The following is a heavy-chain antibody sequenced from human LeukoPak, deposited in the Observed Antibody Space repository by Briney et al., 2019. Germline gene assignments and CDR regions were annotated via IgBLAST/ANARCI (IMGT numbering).Heavy chain of an antibody. CDR3: ARQSSGGCDS. CDR1: GDSVSSDSAA. Sequence: SQTLSLACAISGDSVSSDSAAWNWIRQSPSRGLEWLGRIYFRSKWYNDYGVSVKSRININPDTSKNQFSLHLSSVIPEDTAVYYCARQSSGGCDSWGQGTLVTVSS. V-gene: IGHV6-1*01. J-gene: IGHJ5*01. CDR2: IYFRSKWYN. D-gene: IGHD6-19*01.